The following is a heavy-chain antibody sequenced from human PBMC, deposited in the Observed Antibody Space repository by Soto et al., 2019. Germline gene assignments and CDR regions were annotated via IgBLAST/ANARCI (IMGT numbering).Heavy chain of an antibody. V-gene: IGHV1-58*01. Sequence: QMQLVQSGPEVKKPGTSVKVSCKASGFTFTSSAVQWVRQARGQRLEWIGWIVVGSGNTNYAQKFQERVTITRDMSTSTAYVELSSLRSEDTAVYYCAAEVEGIVVVPADMGVYWGQGTLVTVSS. D-gene: IGHD2-2*01. CDR1: GFTFTSSA. CDR3: AAEVEGIVVVPADMGVY. J-gene: IGHJ4*02. CDR2: IVVGSGNT.